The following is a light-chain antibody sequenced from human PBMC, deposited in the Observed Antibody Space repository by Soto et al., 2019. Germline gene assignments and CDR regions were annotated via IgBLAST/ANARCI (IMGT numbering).Light chain of an antibody. Sequence: QSVLTQPASVSGSPGQSITISCTGTSSDVGGYNYVSWYQQHPGKAPKLMIYDVSNRPSGVSNRFSGSKSGNTASLTIFGLQAEDQAEYYCSLYTSSSTRHFGTGNKVTVL. CDR1: SSDVGGYNY. V-gene: IGLV2-14*01. CDR2: DVS. CDR3: SLYTSSSTRH. J-gene: IGLJ1*01.